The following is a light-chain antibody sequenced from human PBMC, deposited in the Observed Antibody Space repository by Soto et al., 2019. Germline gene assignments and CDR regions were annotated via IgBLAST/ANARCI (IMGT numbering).Light chain of an antibody. CDR1: SSNIGSHT. Sequence: QSVLTQPPSASGTPGQRITISCSGSSSNIGSHTVNWHQQVPGTAPKLLIYSNNERPSGVPDRFSGSKSGTSASLAISGLQSGDEADYYCAAWDDSLNRVIFGGWTK. V-gene: IGLV1-44*01. J-gene: IGLJ2*01. CDR3: AAWDDSLNRVI. CDR2: SNN.